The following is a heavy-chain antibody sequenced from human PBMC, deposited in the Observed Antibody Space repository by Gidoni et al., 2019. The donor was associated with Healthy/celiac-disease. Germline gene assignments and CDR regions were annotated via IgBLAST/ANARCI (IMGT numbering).Heavy chain of an antibody. D-gene: IGHD3-9*01. CDR2: ISGSGGST. J-gene: IGHJ4*02. CDR1: GFTFSSYA. Sequence: EVQLVESGGGLVQPGGSLRLSCAASGFTFSSYAMSWVRRAPGKGLEWVSAISGSGGSTYYADSVKGRFTISRDNSKNTLYLQMNSLRAEVTAVYYCAKGRAPSPSGLVDYWGQGTLVTVSS. CDR3: AKGRAPSPSGLVDY. V-gene: IGHV3-23*04.